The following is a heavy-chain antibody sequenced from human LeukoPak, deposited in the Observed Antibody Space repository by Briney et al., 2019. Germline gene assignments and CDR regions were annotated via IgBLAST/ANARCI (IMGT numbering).Heavy chain of an antibody. CDR1: GFTVSSNY. J-gene: IGHJ3*02. CDR3: ARDYYDDAFDI. V-gene: IGHV3-66*02. Sequence: PGGSLRLSCAASGFTVSSNYMSWVRQAPGKGLEWVSVIYSGASTYYSDSLMGRFTISTDNSKNTLYPQMNNLRAEDTAVYYCARDYYDDAFDIWGQGKMVTVSS. D-gene: IGHD3-22*01. CDR2: IYSGAST.